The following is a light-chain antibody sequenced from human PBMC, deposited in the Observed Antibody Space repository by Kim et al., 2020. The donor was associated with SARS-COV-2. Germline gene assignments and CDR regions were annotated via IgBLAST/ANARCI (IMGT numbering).Light chain of an antibody. V-gene: IGKV3-20*01. J-gene: IGKJ1*01. Sequence: EFVLTQSPGTLSLSPGERATLSCRASQSVASSYSAWYQQKPGQAPRLLIYCASSRATGIPDRFSGSGSGTDYTLTISRLEPEDFAMYYCQQYGSSPTFGQGTKVDIK. CDR3: QQYGSSPT. CDR2: CAS. CDR1: QSVASSY.